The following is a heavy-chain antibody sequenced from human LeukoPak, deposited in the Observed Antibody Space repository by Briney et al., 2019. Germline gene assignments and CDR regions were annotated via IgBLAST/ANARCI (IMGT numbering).Heavy chain of an antibody. J-gene: IGHJ4*02. CDR2: ISGSGGST. Sequence: QSGGSLRLSCAASGFTFSSYGMSWVRQAPGKGLEWVSAISGSGGSTYYADSVKGRFTISRDNSKNTLYLQMNSLRAEDTAVYYCAKYSHDSSGSYDYWGQGTLVTVSS. D-gene: IGHD3-22*01. CDR1: GFTFSSYG. V-gene: IGHV3-23*01. CDR3: AKYSHDSSGSYDY.